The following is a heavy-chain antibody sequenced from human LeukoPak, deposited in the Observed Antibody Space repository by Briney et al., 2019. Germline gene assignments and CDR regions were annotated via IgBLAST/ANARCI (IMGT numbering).Heavy chain of an antibody. V-gene: IGHV4-59*01. D-gene: IGHD3-10*01. CDR3: ARFYGSGSYVIDY. Sequence: PSETLSLTCTVSGGSLSSYYWSWLRQPPGKGLEWIGYIYYSGSTNYNPSLKSRVTISVDTSKNQFSLKLSSVTAADTAVYYCARFYGSGSYVIDYWGQGTLVTVSS. J-gene: IGHJ4*02. CDR1: GGSLSSYY. CDR2: IYYSGST.